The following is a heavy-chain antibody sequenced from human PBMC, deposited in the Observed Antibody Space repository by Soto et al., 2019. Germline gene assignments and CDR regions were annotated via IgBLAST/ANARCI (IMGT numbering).Heavy chain of an antibody. CDR2: IIPIFGTA. CDR1: GGTISSDA. CDR3: ARAFGLVIGAGYYYYGMDV. D-gene: IGHD3-3*01. J-gene: IGHJ6*02. V-gene: IGHV1-69*13. Sequence: PVTVSCQAAGGTISSDASSWVRQAPGQGLEWMGGIIPIFGTANYAQKFQGRVTITADESTSTAYMELSSLRSEDTAVYYCARAFGLVIGAGYYYYGMDVWGQGTTVTAP.